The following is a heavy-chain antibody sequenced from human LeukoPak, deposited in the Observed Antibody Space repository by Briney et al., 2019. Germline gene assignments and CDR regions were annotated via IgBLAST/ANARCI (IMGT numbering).Heavy chain of an antibody. CDR2: ISYDGSNK. J-gene: IGHJ4*02. CDR1: GFTFSSYG. CDR3: ARDRVESTGTVFDY. D-gene: IGHD1-1*01. V-gene: IGHV3-30*03. Sequence: GGSLRLSCAASGFTFSSYGMHWVRQAPGKGLEWVAVISYDGSNKYYADSVKGRFTISRDSSKNKLFLQMNSLRAEDTAVYYCARDRVESTGTVFDYWGQGTLVTVSS.